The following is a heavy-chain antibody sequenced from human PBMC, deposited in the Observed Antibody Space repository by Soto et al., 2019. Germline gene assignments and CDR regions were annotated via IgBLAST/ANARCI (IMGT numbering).Heavy chain of an antibody. J-gene: IGHJ6*03. CDR1: GYTFTGYY. V-gene: IGHV1-2*04. Sequence: ASVKVSCKASGYTFTGYYMHWVRQAPGQGLEGMGWINPNSGGTNYAQKFQGWVTMTRDTSISTAYMELSRLRSDDTAVYYCARELRDVVVVAATPNGYYYYMDVWGKGTTVTVSS. D-gene: IGHD2-15*01. CDR2: INPNSGGT. CDR3: ARELRDVVVVAATPNGYYYYMDV.